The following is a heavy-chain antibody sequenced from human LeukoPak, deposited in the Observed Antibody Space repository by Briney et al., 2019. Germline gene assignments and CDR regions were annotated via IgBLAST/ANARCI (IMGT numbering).Heavy chain of an antibody. CDR1: GFTFSNAW. CDR3: TRVTAYYYCGMDV. V-gene: IGHV3-15*01. Sequence: GGSLRLSCEASGFTFSNAWMSWVRQAPGKGLEWVGRIKSKSDGGTTEYAAPVEGRFTISRDDSKTTLYLQMNSLKTEDTAVYYCTRVTAYYYCGMDVWGQGTTVTVSS. J-gene: IGHJ6*02. D-gene: IGHD2-21*02. CDR2: IKSKSDGGTT.